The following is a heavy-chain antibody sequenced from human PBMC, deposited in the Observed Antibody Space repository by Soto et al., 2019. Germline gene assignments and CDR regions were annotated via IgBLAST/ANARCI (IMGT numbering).Heavy chain of an antibody. Sequence: EVQLVESGGGLVQPGGSLRLSCAASGFTFSSYWMHWVRQGPGKGLVWVSRIHSDGTITSYADSVKGRFTISRDNAKNTLYLQMNSLRDEDTAVYYCARGYDDSSVYTLGYWGQGSMVTVSS. CDR3: ARGYDDSSVYTLGY. CDR2: IHSDGTIT. V-gene: IGHV3-74*01. J-gene: IGHJ4*02. D-gene: IGHD3-22*01. CDR1: GFTFSSYW.